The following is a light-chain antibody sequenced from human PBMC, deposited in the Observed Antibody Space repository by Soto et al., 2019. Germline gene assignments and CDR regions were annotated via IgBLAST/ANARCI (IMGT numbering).Light chain of an antibody. J-gene: IGLJ3*02. CDR2: QDS. V-gene: IGLV3-1*01. CDR1: KLGDKY. CDR3: QAWPREV. Sequence: SYELTQPPSVSVSPGQTASITCSGDKLGDKYACWYQQKPGQSPVLVIYQDSKRPSGIPERFSGSNSGNTATLTISGTQAMDEADYSCQAWPREVFGGGTKLTVL.